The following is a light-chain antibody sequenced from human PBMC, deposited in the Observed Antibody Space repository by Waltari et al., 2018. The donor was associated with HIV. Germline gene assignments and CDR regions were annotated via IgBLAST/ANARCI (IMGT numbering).Light chain of an antibody. V-gene: IGLV2-14*03. J-gene: IGLJ1*01. CDR1: SSDVGAYDY. CDR2: DVY. CDR3: ASFTSGRLNV. Sequence: QSALTQPASVSGSPGQSITISCTGTSSDVGAYDYVSWYQQHPGKVPKLLIYDVYMRPARIANCFSGSKSGNTASLTISGLRDEYEADYYCASFTSGRLNVFGTGTKVTVL.